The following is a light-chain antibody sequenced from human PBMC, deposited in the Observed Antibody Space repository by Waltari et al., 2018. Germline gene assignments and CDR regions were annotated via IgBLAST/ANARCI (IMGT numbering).Light chain of an antibody. CDR2: GAS. CDR3: QQYGSSPPIT. J-gene: IGKJ5*01. CDR1: QSVSSSY. Sequence: EIVLTQSPDTLSLSPGERATLSCRASQSVSSSYLAWYQQKPGQAPRLLIYGASSRATGIPDRFSGSRSGTDFTLTSSRLEPEDFAVYYCQQYGSSPPITFGQGTRLEIK. V-gene: IGKV3-20*01.